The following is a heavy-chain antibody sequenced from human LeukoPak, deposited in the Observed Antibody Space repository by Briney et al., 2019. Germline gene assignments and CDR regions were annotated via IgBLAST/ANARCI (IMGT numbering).Heavy chain of an antibody. CDR2: IDPSGGTT. J-gene: IGHJ4*02. Sequence: ASVKVSCTASGYTFTSYYMHWVRQAPGQGLEWMGIIDPSGGTTSYAKKFQGRVTMTRDTSTSTVYMELSSLRSEDTAVYYCARSYGYRTSSDYWGQGTLVTVSS. V-gene: IGHV1-46*01. CDR3: ARSYGYRTSSDY. D-gene: IGHD6-6*01. CDR1: GYTFTSYY.